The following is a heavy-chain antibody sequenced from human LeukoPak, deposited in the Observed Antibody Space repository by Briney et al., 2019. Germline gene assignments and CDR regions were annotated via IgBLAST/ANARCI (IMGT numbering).Heavy chain of an antibody. V-gene: IGHV1-2*02. CDR1: GYTFTDYY. CDR3: AVFPGIVGATPLRNDAFNI. J-gene: IGHJ3*02. D-gene: IGHD1-26*01. Sequence: ASVKVSCKASGYTFTDYYMHWVRQAPGQGLEWMGWINPNSGGTNYTQNFQGKVTMTRDTSISTAYMALSRLRSDDTAVYYCAVFPGIVGATPLRNDAFNIWGQGTMVTVSS. CDR2: INPNSGGT.